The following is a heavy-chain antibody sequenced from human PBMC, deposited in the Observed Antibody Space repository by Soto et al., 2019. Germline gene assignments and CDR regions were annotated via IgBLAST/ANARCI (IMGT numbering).Heavy chain of an antibody. V-gene: IGHV4-39*01. Sequence: SETLSLTCTVSGDSMTITGSYWGWIRQPPGKGLEWIGSIYFSGSTFDNPSLKSRVTTSVDTSKNQFSLRLSSVTAADSAVYYCARHFMTTVTEYYFDYWGQGALVTVSS. J-gene: IGHJ4*02. D-gene: IGHD4-17*01. CDR3: ARHFMTTVTEYYFDY. CDR2: IYFSGST. CDR1: GDSMTITGSY.